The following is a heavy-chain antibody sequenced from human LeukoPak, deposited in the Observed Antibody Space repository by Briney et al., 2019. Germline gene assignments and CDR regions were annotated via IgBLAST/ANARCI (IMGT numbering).Heavy chain of an antibody. CDR2: ISSSDTTI. D-gene: IGHD4-17*01. J-gene: IGHJ4*02. V-gene: IGHV3-11*01. Sequence: PGGSLRLSCVASGFTFSDYYMSWIRQAPGKGLEWVSYISSSDTTIYYADSVKGRFTISRDNAKNSLYLQMNSLRVEDTAVYYCAKNILRTTVTTLDYWGQGTLVTVSS. CDR3: AKNILRTTVTTLDY. CDR1: GFTFSDYY.